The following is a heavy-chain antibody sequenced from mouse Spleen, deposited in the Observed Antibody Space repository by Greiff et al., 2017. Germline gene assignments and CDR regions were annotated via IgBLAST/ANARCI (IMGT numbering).Heavy chain of an antibody. CDR1: GYAFTNYL. CDR3: ARDLPGAY. D-gene: IGHD2-1*01. CDR2: INPGSGGT. V-gene: IGHV1-54*01. Sequence: VQLQQSGAELVRPGTSVKVSCKASGYAFTNYLIEWVKQRPGQGLEWIGVINPGSGGTNYNEKFKGKATLTADKSSSTAYMQLSSLTSEDSAVYFCARDLPGAYWGQGTLVTVSA. J-gene: IGHJ3*01.